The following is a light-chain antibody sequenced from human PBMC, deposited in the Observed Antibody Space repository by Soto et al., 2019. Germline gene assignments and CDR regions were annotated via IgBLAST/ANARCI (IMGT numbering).Light chain of an antibody. V-gene: IGLV4-69*01. CDR2: VNSDGSH. Sequence: QPVLTQSPSASASLGASVKLTCTLSSGHSSYAIAWHQQQPETGPRYLMKVNSDGSHIKGDGIPDRFSGSSSGAERYLTISSLQSEDEADYFCQTWGTGIRVFGTGTKVTVL. CDR3: QTWGTGIRV. J-gene: IGLJ1*01. CDR1: SGHSSYA.